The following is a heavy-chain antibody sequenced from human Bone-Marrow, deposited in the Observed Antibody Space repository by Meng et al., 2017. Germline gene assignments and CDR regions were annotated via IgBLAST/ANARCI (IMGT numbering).Heavy chain of an antibody. CDR1: GFTFDDYG. V-gene: IGHV3-20*04. Sequence: GESLKISCAASGFTFDDYGMSWVRQAPGKGLEWVSGINWNGGSTGYADSVKGRFTISRDNAKNSLYLQMNSLRAEDTALYYCARGGNYGDYLNWGQGTLVTVSS. D-gene: IGHD4-17*01. CDR3: ARGGNYGDYLN. CDR2: INWNGGST. J-gene: IGHJ4*02.